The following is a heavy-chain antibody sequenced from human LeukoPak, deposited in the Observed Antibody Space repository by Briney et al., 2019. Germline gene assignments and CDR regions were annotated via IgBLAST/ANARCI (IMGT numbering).Heavy chain of an antibody. Sequence: SETLSLTCTVSGGSISSYYWSWIRQPPGKGLEWIGYIYYSGSTNYNPSFKSRVTISVDTSKNQFSLKLSSVTAADTAVYYCASRVGGIDYWGQGTLVTVSS. CDR3: ASRVGGIDY. CDR2: IYYSGST. V-gene: IGHV4-59*01. D-gene: IGHD1-26*01. J-gene: IGHJ4*02. CDR1: GGSISSYY.